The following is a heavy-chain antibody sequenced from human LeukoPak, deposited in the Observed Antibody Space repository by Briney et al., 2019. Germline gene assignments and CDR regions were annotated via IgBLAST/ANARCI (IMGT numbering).Heavy chain of an antibody. CDR2: ISSSGSTI. CDR3: ARGYCSSTSCPPTLYYYYYGLDV. CDR1: GFTFSDYY. J-gene: IGHJ6*02. V-gene: IGHV3-11*01. D-gene: IGHD2-2*01. Sequence: AGGSLRLSCAASGFTFSDYYMSWIRQAPGKGLEWVSYISSSGSTIYYADSVKGRFTISRDNAKNSLYLQMNSLRAEDTAVYYCARGYCSSTSCPPTLYYYYYGLDVWGQGPRSPSP.